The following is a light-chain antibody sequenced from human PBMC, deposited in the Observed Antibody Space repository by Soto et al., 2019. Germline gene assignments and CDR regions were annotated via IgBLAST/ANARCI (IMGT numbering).Light chain of an antibody. CDR1: QSVSTY. J-gene: IGKJ1*01. CDR2: DAS. V-gene: IGKV3D-15*01. CDR3: QQYNSYPWT. Sequence: ESVLTQYPAPLSLSPGERATLSCRASQSVSTYLAWYQQKSGQPPRLLIYDASNRATGIPASFSGSGSGTEFTLTITSLQPDDFATYYWQQYNSYPWTVGQGTKVDIK.